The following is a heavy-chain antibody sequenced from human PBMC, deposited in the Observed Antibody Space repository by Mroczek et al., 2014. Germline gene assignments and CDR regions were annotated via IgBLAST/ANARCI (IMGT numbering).Heavy chain of an antibody. Sequence: QVQLVESGPGLVKPSETLSLTCTVSGGSISSYYWSWIRQPPGKGLEWIGYIYYSGSTNYNPSLKSRVTISVDTSKNQFSLKLSSVTAADTAVYYCARSFVGATSPYFDYWGQGTLVTVSS. CDR1: GGSISSYY. J-gene: IGHJ4*02. D-gene: IGHD1-26*01. V-gene: IGHV4-59*01. CDR2: IYYSGST. CDR3: ARSFVGATSPYFDY.